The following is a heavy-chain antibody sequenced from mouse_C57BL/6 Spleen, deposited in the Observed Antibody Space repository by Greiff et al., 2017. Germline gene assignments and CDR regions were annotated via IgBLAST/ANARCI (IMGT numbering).Heavy chain of an antibody. CDR2: IYPGGGYT. CDR1: GYTFTNYW. Sequence: QVQLQQSGAELVRPGTSVKMSCKASGYTFTNYWIGWAKQRPGHGLEWIGDIYPGGGYTNYNEKFKGKATLTADKSSSTAYMQFSSLTSEDSAIYYCAGVRANHAMDYWGQGTSVTVSS. D-gene: IGHD3-1*01. CDR3: AGVRANHAMDY. J-gene: IGHJ4*01. V-gene: IGHV1-63*01.